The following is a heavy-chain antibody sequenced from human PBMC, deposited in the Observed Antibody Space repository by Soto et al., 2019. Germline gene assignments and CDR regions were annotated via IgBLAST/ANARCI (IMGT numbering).Heavy chain of an antibody. Sequence: SETLSLTCTVSGDSITASYSNWAWIRQPPGKGLEWIGTFYYSGTTSQNPPLRSRITISGDTXXXXXXXXXXXXXXXXSGVYYCAKLVRDDVRRSDLDHWGQGTLVTVSS. D-gene: IGHD3-3*01. CDR1: GDSITASYSN. J-gene: IGHJ4*02. CDR3: AKLVRDDVRRSDLDH. V-gene: IGHV4-39*01. CDR2: FYYSGTT.